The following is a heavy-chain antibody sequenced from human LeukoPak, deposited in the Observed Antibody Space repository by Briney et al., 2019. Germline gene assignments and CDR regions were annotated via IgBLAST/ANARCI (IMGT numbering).Heavy chain of an antibody. D-gene: IGHD3-10*01. CDR2: ISSSSNYI. Sequence: GGSRRLSCAASGFTFSFYSMNWVRQAPGKGLEWVSSISSSSNYIYYADSVKGRFTISRDNAKNSLYLQMNSLRAEDTAVYYCARDFTVLLWFGELLPGFDYWGQGTLVTVSS. CDR1: GFTFSFYS. V-gene: IGHV3-21*01. CDR3: ARDFTVLLWFGELLPGFDY. J-gene: IGHJ4*02.